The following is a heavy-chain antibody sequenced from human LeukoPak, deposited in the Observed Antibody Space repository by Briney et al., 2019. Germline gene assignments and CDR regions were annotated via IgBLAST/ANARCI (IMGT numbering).Heavy chain of an antibody. CDR1: GYTFTSYG. Sequence: ASVKVSCKASGYTFTSYGISWVRQAPGQGLEWMGWISAYNGNTNYAQKLQGRVTMTTDTSTSTAYMELRSLRSDDTAVYYCARDGQRYSYGYRIYYYYYYMDVWGKGTTVTVSS. D-gene: IGHD5-18*01. V-gene: IGHV1-18*01. CDR2: ISAYNGNT. J-gene: IGHJ6*03. CDR3: ARDGQRYSYGYRIYYYYYYMDV.